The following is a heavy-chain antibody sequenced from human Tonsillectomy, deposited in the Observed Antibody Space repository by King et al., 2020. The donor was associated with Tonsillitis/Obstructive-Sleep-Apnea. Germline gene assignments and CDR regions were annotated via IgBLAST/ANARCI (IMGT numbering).Heavy chain of an antibody. CDR3: ARLYDASGNYEYHSDY. CDR1: GGSVSSKTYY. Sequence: LQLQESGPGLVKPSETLSLTCSVSGGSVSSKTYYWGWIRQRPGKGLEWIGTIYYTETTYYNPSLESRLTISVDTSTNQFSLKLTSVTAADTAVYYCARLYDASGNYEYHSDYWSQGTRGTVSS. D-gene: IGHD3-10*01. CDR2: IYYTETT. V-gene: IGHV4-39*01. J-gene: IGHJ4*02.